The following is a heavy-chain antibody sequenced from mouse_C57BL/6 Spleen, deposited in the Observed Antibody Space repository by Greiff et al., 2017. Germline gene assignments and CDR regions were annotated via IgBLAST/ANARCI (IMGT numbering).Heavy chain of an antibody. J-gene: IGHJ3*01. CDR1: GYAFSSSW. V-gene: IGHV1-82*01. D-gene: IGHD4-1*01. CDR2: IYPGDGDT. Sequence: VKLQQSGPELVKPGASVKISCKASGYAFSSSWMNWVKQRPGKGLEWIGRIYPGDGDTNYNGKFKGKATLTADKSSSTAYMQLSSLTSEDSAVYFCAGLGRAWFAYWGQGTLVTVSA. CDR3: AGLGRAWFAY.